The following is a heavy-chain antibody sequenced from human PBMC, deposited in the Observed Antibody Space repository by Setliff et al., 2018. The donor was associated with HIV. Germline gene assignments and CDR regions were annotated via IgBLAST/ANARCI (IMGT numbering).Heavy chain of an antibody. CDR1: GGSFSDYY. V-gene: IGHV4-34*01. J-gene: IGHJ1*01. D-gene: IGHD2-15*01. CDR3: ARARRAGSGPKYFQH. CDR2: IHPSGST. Sequence: SETLSLTCAVYGGSFSDYYRTWIRQPPGKGLEWIGEIHPSGSTNYNPSLESRVTISVDTSKNQFSLHLSSVTAADTAVYYCARARRAGSGPKYFQHWGQGTLVTVSS.